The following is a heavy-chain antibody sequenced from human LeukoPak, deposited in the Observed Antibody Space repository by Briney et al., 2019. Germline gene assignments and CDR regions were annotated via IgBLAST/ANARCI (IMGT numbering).Heavy chain of an antibody. CDR2: ISSSGSTI. D-gene: IGHD3-10*01. CDR1: GFTFSDYY. Sequence: AGGPLRLSCAASGFTFSDYYMSWIRQAPGKGLEWVSHISSSGSTIYYADSVKGRFTISRDNAKNSMYLQMQSLRAEDTGGYYCARYGSGSQDAFDIWGQGKMATASS. J-gene: IGHJ3*02. V-gene: IGHV3-11*04. CDR3: ARYGSGSQDAFDI.